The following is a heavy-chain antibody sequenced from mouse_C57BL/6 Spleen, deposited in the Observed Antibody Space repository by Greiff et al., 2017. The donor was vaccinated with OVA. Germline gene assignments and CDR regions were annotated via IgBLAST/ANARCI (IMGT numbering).Heavy chain of an antibody. V-gene: IGHV5-4*01. CDR2: ISDGGSYT. CDR1: GFTFSSYA. CDR3: ARDPPTGTYAMDY. D-gene: IGHD4-1*02. Sequence: EVQVVESGGGLVKPGGSLKLSCAASGFTFSSYAMSWVRQTPEKRLEWVATISDGGSYTYYPDNVKGRFTISRDNAKNNLYLQMSHLKSEDTAMYYCARDPPTGTYAMDYWGQGTSVTVSS. J-gene: IGHJ4*01.